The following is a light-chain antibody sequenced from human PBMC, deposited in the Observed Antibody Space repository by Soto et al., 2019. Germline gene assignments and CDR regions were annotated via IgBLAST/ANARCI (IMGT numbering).Light chain of an antibody. Sequence: QSVLTQPPSVSEAPRQRVTISSSGSSSNVGNNAVNWYQQLPGKAPKLLIYYDDLLPSGVSDRFSGSKSGTSASLAISGLQSEDEADYYCAVWDDRLNGVVFGGGTTLTVL. V-gene: IGLV1-36*01. CDR1: SSNVGNNA. CDR3: AVWDDRLNGVV. CDR2: YDD. J-gene: IGLJ2*01.